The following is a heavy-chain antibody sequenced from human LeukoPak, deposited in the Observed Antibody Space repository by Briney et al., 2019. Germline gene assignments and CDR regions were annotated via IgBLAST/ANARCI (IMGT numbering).Heavy chain of an antibody. V-gene: IGHV1-18*04. D-gene: IGHD4-17*01. J-gene: IGHJ6*03. CDR1: GYTFTGYY. CDR3: ARYAPNGRTVTTSSDYYYYYYMDV. CDR2: ISAYNGNT. Sequence: EASVKVSCKASGYTFTGYYMHWVRQAPGQGLEWMGWISAYNGNTNYAQKLQGRVTMTTDTSTSTAYMELRSLRSDDTAVYYCARYAPNGRTVTTSSDYYYYYYMDVWGKGTTVTVSS.